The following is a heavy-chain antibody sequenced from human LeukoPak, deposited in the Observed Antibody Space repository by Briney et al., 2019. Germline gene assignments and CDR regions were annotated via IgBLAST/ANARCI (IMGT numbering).Heavy chain of an antibody. CDR2: IYTSGST. CDR3: ARVRSGYDQRIYYYYYMDV. D-gene: IGHD5-12*01. CDR1: GGSISSSSYY. Sequence: SETLPLTCTVSGGSISSSSYYWSWIRQPAGKGLEWIGRIYTSGSTNYNPSLKSRVTMSVDTSKNQFSLKLSSVTAADTAVYYCARVRSGYDQRIYYYYYMDVWGKGTTVTISS. V-gene: IGHV4-61*02. J-gene: IGHJ6*03.